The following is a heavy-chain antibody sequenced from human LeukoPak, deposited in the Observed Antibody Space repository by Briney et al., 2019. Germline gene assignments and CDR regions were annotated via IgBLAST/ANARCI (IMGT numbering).Heavy chain of an antibody. Sequence: SETLSLTCTVSGGSVSSDSYYWSWIRQPPGKGLEWIGYIYYTGSTNYNPSLKSRVTISVDTSKNQFSLKLSSVTAADTAVYYCARGGIDDYVWGSYRYTYPFDYWGQGTLVTVSS. CDR2: IYYTGST. CDR1: GGSVSSDSYY. J-gene: IGHJ4*02. CDR3: ARGGIDDYVWGSYRYTYPFDY. D-gene: IGHD3-16*02. V-gene: IGHV4-61*01.